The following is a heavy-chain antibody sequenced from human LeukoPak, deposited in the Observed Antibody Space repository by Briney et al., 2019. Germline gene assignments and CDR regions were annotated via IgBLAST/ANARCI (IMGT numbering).Heavy chain of an antibody. J-gene: IGHJ3*02. CDR2: IYYSGST. D-gene: IGHD3-22*01. CDR1: GGSISSYY. V-gene: IGHV4-59*08. Sequence: SETLSLTCTVSGGSISSYYWSWIRQPPGKGLEWIGYIYYSGSTNYNPSLKSRVTISVDTSKEQFSLKLSSVTAADTAVYYCAKTQTMMGAFDIWGQGTKVTVSS. CDR3: AKTQTMMGAFDI.